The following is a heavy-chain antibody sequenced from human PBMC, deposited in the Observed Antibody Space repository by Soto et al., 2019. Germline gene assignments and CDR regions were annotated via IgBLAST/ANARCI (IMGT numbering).Heavy chain of an antibody. CDR3: ARSGREEWLLLSHYYYYGMDV. Sequence: SETLSLTCTVSGGSISSGGYYWSWIRQHLGKGLEWIGYIYYSGSTYYNPSLKSRVTISVDTSKNQFSLKLSSVTAADTAVYYCARSGREEWLLLSHYYYYGMDVWGQGTTVTVSS. CDR1: GGSISSGGYY. J-gene: IGHJ6*02. CDR2: IYYSGST. V-gene: IGHV4-31*03. D-gene: IGHD3-22*01.